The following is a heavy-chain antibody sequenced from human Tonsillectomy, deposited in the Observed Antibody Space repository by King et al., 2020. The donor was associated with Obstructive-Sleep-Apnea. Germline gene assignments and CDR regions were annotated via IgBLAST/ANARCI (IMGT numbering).Heavy chain of an antibody. V-gene: IGHV3-9*01. CDR1: GFTFDDYA. CDR2: ISWNSGSI. D-gene: IGHD1-20*01. CDR3: AKDVGEPGITGWFDP. Sequence: VQLVESGGGLVQPGRSLRLSCAASGFTFDDYAMHWVRQAPGKGLEWVSGISWNSGSIGYADSVKGRFTISRDNAKNSLYLQMNSLRAEDTALYYCAKDVGEPGITGWFDPWGQGTLVTVSS. J-gene: IGHJ5*02.